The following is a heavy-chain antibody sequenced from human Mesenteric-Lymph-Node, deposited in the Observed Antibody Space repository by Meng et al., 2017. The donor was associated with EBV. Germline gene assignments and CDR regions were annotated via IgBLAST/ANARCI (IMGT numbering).Heavy chain of an antibody. J-gene: IGHJ4*02. CDR2: IFHSGIT. Sequence: QVQLQESGPGRVKPSGTLALTCAVSGDSLTRTNWWSWVRQPPGKGLEWIGEIFHSGITNYNPSLKSRITLSVDKSKNLFSLNLSSVTAADTAVYFCARRREYSSGWPIDYWGQGTLVTVSS. CDR1: GDSLTRTNW. CDR3: ARRREYSSGWPIDY. V-gene: IGHV4-4*02. D-gene: IGHD6-19*01.